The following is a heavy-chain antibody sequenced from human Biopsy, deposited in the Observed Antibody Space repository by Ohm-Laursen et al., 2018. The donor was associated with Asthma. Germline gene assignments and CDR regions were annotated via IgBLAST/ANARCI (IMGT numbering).Heavy chain of an antibody. V-gene: IGHV4-34*01. Sequence: GTLSLTCAVYGGSFSGYYWSWIRPPPGKGLEWIGEINHSGSTNYNPSLKSRVTISVDTSKNQFSLKLSSVTAADTAVYYCARAGQCSSTSCYNPGWFDPWGQGTLVTVSS. J-gene: IGHJ5*02. CDR2: INHSGST. CDR1: GGSFSGYY. CDR3: ARAGQCSSTSCYNPGWFDP. D-gene: IGHD2-2*01.